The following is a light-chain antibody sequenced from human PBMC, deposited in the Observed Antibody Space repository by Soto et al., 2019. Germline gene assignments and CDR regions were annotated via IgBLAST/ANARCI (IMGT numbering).Light chain of an antibody. V-gene: IGKV4-1*01. J-gene: IGKJ4*01. Sequence: DIVITQSPSSLAVSLFESATINCKCRRSVLYKSNNKNHLAWHQQKPRQPPQLIIYWASTRESGVPERFSGSGSGTDFNLTISSLEAEDVAFYWCQQYFDVPFTFGGGTKVDIK. CDR2: WAS. CDR1: RSVLYKSNNKNH. CDR3: QQYFDVPFT.